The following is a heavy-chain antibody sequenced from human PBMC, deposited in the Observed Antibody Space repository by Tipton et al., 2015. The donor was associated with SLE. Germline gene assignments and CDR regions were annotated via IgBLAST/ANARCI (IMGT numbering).Heavy chain of an antibody. J-gene: IGHJ3*02. V-gene: IGHV4-31*03. CDR1: GDTINSGAYY. CDR3: ARDRAVKYYSGPPMWAFDI. D-gene: IGHD6-19*01. CDR2: IYYSGST. Sequence: TLSLTCSVSGDTINSGAYYWSWIRQHPEKGLEWIGYIYYSGSTFYNPSLKSRASISIDTSKTQFSLKLSEVTAADTAVYYCARDRAVKYYSGPPMWAFDIWGQGVWVTVSS.